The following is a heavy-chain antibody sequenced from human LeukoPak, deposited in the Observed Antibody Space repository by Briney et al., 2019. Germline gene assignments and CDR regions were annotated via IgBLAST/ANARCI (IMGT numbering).Heavy chain of an antibody. Sequence: GASVKVSCKASGYTFTGYYMHWVRQAPGQGLEWMGWINPNSGGTNYAQKFQGRVTMTRDTSISTAYMELSRLRFCDPAGEYWAGVLSGGGGKRGNWVGPLGQGTLGNGSS. D-gene: IGHD1-26*01. CDR2: INPNSGGT. J-gene: IGHJ5*01. V-gene: IGHV1-2*02. CDR3: AGVLSGGGGKRGNWVGP. CDR1: GYTFTGYY.